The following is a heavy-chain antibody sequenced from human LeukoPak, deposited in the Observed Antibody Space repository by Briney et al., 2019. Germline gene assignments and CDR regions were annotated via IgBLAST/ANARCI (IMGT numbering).Heavy chain of an antibody. D-gene: IGHD1-26*01. CDR3: ARYSGSYYYPPAWDL. CDR1: GFTFSSYW. V-gene: IGHV3-7*03. Sequence: PGGSLRLSCAASGFTFSSYWMSWVRQAPGKGLEWVANIKQDGSEKYYVDSVKGRFTISRDNSKNTLYLQMDSLRADDTAVYYCARYSGSYYYPPAWDLWGQGTLVTVSS. J-gene: IGHJ4*02. CDR2: IKQDGSEK.